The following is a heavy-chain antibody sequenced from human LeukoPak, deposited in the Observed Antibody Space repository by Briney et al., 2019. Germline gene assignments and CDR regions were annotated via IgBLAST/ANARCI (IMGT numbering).Heavy chain of an antibody. CDR2: INWNGGRT. J-gene: IGHJ3*02. CDR3: ARDQAGAFDM. V-gene: IGHV3-20*04. Sequence: GGSLRLSCAASGFMFDDYGMSWVRQAPGKGLEWVSGINWNGGRTGYADSVKGRFTISRDNAKNSLYLQMNSLRAEDTAVYYCARDQAGAFDMWGQGTVVTVSS. D-gene: IGHD3-10*01. CDR1: GFMFDDYG.